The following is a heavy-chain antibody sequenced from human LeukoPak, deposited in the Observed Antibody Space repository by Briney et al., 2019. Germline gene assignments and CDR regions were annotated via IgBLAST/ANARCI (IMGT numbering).Heavy chain of an antibody. CDR1: GDTVPSNSAA. CDR3: GKESSHFDY. J-gene: IGHJ4*02. V-gene: IGHV6-1*01. CDR2: TYYRSKWYN. Sequence: SQTLSLTCVISGDTVPSNSAAWNWIRQSPSRGLEWLGRTYYRSKWYNDYAVSVKSRITINPDTSKNQFFLQLNSVTPEDTAVYYFGKESSHFDYWGQGTLVTVSS. D-gene: IGHD3-10*01.